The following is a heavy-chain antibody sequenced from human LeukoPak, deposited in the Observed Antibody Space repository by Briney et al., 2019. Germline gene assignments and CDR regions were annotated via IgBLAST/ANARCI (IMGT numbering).Heavy chain of an antibody. J-gene: IGHJ4*02. D-gene: IGHD3-22*01. V-gene: IGHV4-4*02. CDR1: GGSISSSNW. CDR2: INHSGST. CDR3: VTYYFDSSGPKKNY. Sequence: SETLSLTCAVSGGSISSSNWWSWVRQPPGKGLEWIGEINHSGSTNYNPSLKSRVTISVGTSKKQFSLKLSSVTAADTAVYYCVTYYFDSSGPKKNYWGQGTLVTVSS.